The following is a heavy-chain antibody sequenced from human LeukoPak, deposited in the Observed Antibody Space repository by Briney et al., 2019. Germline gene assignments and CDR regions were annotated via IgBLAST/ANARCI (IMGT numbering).Heavy chain of an antibody. CDR2: IYYSGST. CDR3: ARVSELRYFDWLFKSPYYYYGMDV. J-gene: IGHJ6*02. V-gene: IGHV4-59*01. D-gene: IGHD3-9*01. Sequence: PSETLSLTCTVSGGSISSYYWSWIRQPPGKGLEWIGYIYYSGSTNYNPSLKSRVTISVDTSKNQFSLKLSSVTAADTAVYYCARVSELRYFDWLFKSPYYYYGMDVWGQRTTVTVSS. CDR1: GGSISSYY.